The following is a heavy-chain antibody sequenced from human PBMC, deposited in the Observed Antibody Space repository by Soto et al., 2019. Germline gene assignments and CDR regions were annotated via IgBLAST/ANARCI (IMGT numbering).Heavy chain of an antibody. V-gene: IGHV4-59*01. Sequence: PSETLSLTCTVSGGSINSYYWIWIRKPPGPGLERIAYIYYNGYTSYNHSSKSRVTISIATSKNQFSLKLSPVTAPDADLDYFPSVGPSFWGGDDCSSEGDCIDTWGQGTLVTVSS. J-gene: IGHJ5*01. CDR2: IYYNGYT. CDR1: GGSINSYY. D-gene: IGHD2-21*02. CDR3: PSVGPSFWGGDDCSSEGDCIDT.